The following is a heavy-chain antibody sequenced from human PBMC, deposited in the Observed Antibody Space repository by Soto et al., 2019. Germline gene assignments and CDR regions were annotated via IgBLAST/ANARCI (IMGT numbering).Heavy chain of an antibody. D-gene: IGHD2-15*01. CDR3: ARVQGYCSGGSCYVAGY. CDR2: INSDGSST. V-gene: IGHV3-74*01. J-gene: IGHJ4*02. Sequence: EVQLVESGGGLVQPGGSLRLSCAASGFTFSSYWMHWVRQAPGKGLVWVSRINSDGSSTGYADSVMGRFTISRDNAKNTLYLQRNSLRAEDTAVYYCARVQGYCSGGSCYVAGYWGQGTLVTVSS. CDR1: GFTFSSYW.